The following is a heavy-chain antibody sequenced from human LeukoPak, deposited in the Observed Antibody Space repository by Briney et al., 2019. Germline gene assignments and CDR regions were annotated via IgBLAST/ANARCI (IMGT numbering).Heavy chain of an antibody. Sequence: PSETLSLTCAVYGGSFSGYYWSWVRQAPGKGLEWVSAISGSGGSTYYADPVKGRFTISRDNSKNTLYLQMNSLRAEDTAVYYCAKGGAVQSWGQGTLVTVSS. D-gene: IGHD6-19*01. CDR3: AKGGAVQS. J-gene: IGHJ4*02. V-gene: IGHV3-23*01. CDR2: ISGSGGST. CDR1: GGSFSGYY.